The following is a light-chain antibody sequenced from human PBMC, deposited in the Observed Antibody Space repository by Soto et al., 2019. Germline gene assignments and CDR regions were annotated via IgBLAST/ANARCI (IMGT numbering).Light chain of an antibody. CDR3: QSYDKRLTAYV. CDR1: SSNIGAGYD. Sequence: QSVLTQPPSVSGAPGQRVTISCTGSSSNIGAGYDVHWYQQLPGTAPKLLIYGNSNRPSGVPDRFSGSKSGTSASLAITGLQAEDEGHYYCQSYDKRLTAYVFGTGTKVTV. J-gene: IGLJ1*01. V-gene: IGLV1-40*01. CDR2: GNS.